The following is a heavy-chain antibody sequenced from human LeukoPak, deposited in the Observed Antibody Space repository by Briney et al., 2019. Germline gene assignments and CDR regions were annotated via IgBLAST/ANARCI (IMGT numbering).Heavy chain of an antibody. CDR2: IDYRGNT. J-gene: IGHJ6*02. CDR3: ARQGSAAYCSGGSCVPYGMDV. V-gene: IGHV4-39*01. Sequence: SETLSLTCSVSGDSISNSDFYWVWVRQPPGKGLEWIGSIDYRGNTYYNPSLKSRVTISVDTSKKQFSLNLSSVTAADTAIYYCARQGSAAYCSGGSCVPYGMDVWGQGTTVTVSS. D-gene: IGHD2-15*01. CDR1: GDSISNSDFY.